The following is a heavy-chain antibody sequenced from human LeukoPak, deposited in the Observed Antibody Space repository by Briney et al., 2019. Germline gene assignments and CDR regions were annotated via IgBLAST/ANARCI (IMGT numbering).Heavy chain of an antibody. J-gene: IGHJ6*02. CDR1: GYSFTSYW. CDR2: IYPGDSDT. D-gene: IGHD1-1*01. V-gene: IGHV5-51*01. Sequence: GESLKISCKGSGYSFTSYWIGWVRQMPGKGLEWMGIIYPGDSDTRYSPSFQGQVTISADKSISTAYLQWSSLKASDTAMYYCARIQLERLGGYYYYYGMDVWGQGTTVTVSS. CDR3: ARIQLERLGGYYYYYGMDV.